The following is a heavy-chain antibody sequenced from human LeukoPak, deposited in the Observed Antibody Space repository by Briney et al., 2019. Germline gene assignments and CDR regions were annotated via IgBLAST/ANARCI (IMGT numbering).Heavy chain of an antibody. J-gene: IGHJ4*02. CDR1: GYTVTDYS. CDR3: ARVQVTDYYFDY. Sequence: ASVKVSCKASGYTVTDYSMHWVRQAPGQGLEWMGWIHPNTGGTNYAQKFQGRVTMTRDTSISTAYMELNRLRSDDTAVYFCARVQVTDYYFDYWGQGTLVTVST. CDR2: IHPNTGGT. D-gene: IGHD2-21*02. V-gene: IGHV1-2*02.